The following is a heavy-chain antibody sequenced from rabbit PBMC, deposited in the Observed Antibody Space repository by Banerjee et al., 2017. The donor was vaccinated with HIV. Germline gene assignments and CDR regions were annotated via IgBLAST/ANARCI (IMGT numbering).Heavy chain of an antibody. J-gene: IGHJ3*01. V-gene: IGHV1S40*01. CDR3: ARDLAAVTGWNPGL. CDR2: IYAGSSGST. D-gene: IGHD7-1*01. CDR1: GFTLSSYW. Sequence: QSLEESGGDLVKPGASLTLTCTASGFTLSSYWMYWVRQTPGKGLEWMACIYAGSSGSTWYASWAKGRFTITKTSSTTVTLQMTSLTAADTATYFCARDLAAVTGWNPGLWGQGTLVTVS.